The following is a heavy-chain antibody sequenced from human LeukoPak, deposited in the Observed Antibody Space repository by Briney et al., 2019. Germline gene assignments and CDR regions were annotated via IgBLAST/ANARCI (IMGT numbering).Heavy chain of an antibody. Sequence: SETLSLTCAVYGRSFSGYYWRWLRQPPGKGLEWIGEINHSGSTNYNPSLQSRVTISVDTSNNQFSLKLSSGTAADTAVYYCARGVLAYFDYWGQGTLVSVSS. D-gene: IGHD3-3*02. V-gene: IGHV4-34*01. CDR1: GRSFSGYY. CDR2: INHSGST. CDR3: ARGVLAYFDY. J-gene: IGHJ4*02.